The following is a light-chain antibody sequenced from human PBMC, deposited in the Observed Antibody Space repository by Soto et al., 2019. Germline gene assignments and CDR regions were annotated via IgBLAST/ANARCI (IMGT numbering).Light chain of an antibody. CDR1: QSVSSY. CDR2: GAS. J-gene: IGKJ2*01. CDR3: QQYNNWPPRDS. Sequence: EIVMTQSPATLSVSPGERTTLSCRASQSVSSYLSWYQQKPGQTPRLLIYGASTRATGIPARFSGSGSGTDFPLTIRSLQSEDFAVYYCQQYNNWPPRDSFGQGTKLEIK. V-gene: IGKV3-15*01.